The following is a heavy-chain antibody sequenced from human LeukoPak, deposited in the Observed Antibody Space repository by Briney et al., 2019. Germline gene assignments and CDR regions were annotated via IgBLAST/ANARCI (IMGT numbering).Heavy chain of an antibody. CDR2: INHSGRT. V-gene: IGHV4-34*01. D-gene: IGHD4-17*01. J-gene: IGHJ4*02. CDR3: ARGDYGEDY. CDR1: GGSFSGYY. Sequence: SETLSLTCAVYGGSFSGYYWSWIRQPPGRGLEWIGEINHSGRTNYNPSLKSRVTISVDTSKNQFSLKLSSVTAADTAVYYCARGDYGEDYWGQGTLVTVSS.